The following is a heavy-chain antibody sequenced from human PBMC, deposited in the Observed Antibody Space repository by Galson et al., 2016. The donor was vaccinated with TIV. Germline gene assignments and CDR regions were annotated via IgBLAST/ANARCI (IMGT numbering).Heavy chain of an antibody. J-gene: IGHJ3*02. CDR3: ARERLGSGYHITRDAFDI. Sequence: TLSLTCTVSGDSISRGAFYWSWLRQPAGKGLEWIGFIYTSGSTDYNPSLKSRVTISVDKSRNQFSLKLSSVTAADTAVYYCARERLGSGYHITRDAFDIWGQGTLVTVSS. CDR2: IYTSGST. D-gene: IGHD3-3*01. V-gene: IGHV4-61*02. CDR1: GDSISRGAFY.